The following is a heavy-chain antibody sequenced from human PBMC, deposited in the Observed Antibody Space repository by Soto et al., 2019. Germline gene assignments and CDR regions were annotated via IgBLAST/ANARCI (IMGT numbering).Heavy chain of an antibody. CDR1: GYTFTSYG. D-gene: IGHD6-19*01. Sequence: QVQLVQSGAEVKKPGASVKVSCKASGYTFTSYGISWVRQAPGQGLEWMGWISAYNGNTNYAQKLQGRVTMTTDTSXXTACMELRSLRSDDTAVYYCARDDLVAVAGTPIDYWGQGTLVTVSS. V-gene: IGHV1-18*01. CDR2: ISAYNGNT. CDR3: ARDDLVAVAGTPIDY. J-gene: IGHJ4*02.